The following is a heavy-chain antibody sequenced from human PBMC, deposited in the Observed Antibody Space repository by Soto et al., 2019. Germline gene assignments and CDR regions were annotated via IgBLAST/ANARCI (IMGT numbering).Heavy chain of an antibody. Sequence: ASVKVSCKASGYTFTSYAMHWVRQAPGQRLEWMGWINAGNGNTKYSQKFQGRVTITRDTSASTAYMELSSLRSEDTAAYYCARDVRDCSGGRCYFHWFDPWGQGTLVTVSS. CDR1: GYTFTSYA. J-gene: IGHJ5*02. CDR2: INAGNGNT. CDR3: ARDVRDCSGGRCYFHWFDP. D-gene: IGHD2-15*01. V-gene: IGHV1-3*01.